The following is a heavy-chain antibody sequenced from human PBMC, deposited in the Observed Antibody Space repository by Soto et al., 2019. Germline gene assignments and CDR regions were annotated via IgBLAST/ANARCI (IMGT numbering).Heavy chain of an antibody. CDR2: ISQSGGST. CDR3: ARDGYFDDRDYGMDV. D-gene: IGHD2-21*01. CDR1: GFTVSSNY. J-gene: IGHJ6*02. V-gene: IGHV3-23*01. Sequence: PGGSLRLSCAASGFTVSSNYMSWVRQAPGKGLEWVSAISQSGGSTYYADSVKGRFTISRDNAKKTVYLQLTSLRAEDTAVYYCARDGYFDDRDYGMDVWGPGTSVTVSS.